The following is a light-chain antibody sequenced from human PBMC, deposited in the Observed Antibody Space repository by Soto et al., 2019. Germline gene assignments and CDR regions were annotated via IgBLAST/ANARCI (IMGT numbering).Light chain of an antibody. CDR2: DVT. CDR3: SSYTSSSTWV. V-gene: IGLV2-14*03. CDR1: SSDVGGFNY. Sequence: QSALTQPASVSGSPGQSIAISCSGTSSDVGGFNYVSWYQQHPGKAPKLMIYDVTSRPSGVSNRFSGSKSGNTASLAISGLQAEDEADYYCSSYTSSSTWVFGGGNKLTVL. J-gene: IGLJ3*02.